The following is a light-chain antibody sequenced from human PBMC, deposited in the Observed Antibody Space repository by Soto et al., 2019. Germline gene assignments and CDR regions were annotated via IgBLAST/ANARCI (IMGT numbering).Light chain of an antibody. CDR2: AAS. V-gene: IGKV1-39*01. CDR1: QSITSY. Sequence: DIQMTQSPTCLSASVGDRVTITCRASQSITSYLNWYQQRPGRAPNLLVYAASTLQSGVPSRFSGSGSGTDFTLTIDSLQPEDFAIYYCQQSYTTLWTFGQGTKVDIK. CDR3: QQSYTTLWT. J-gene: IGKJ1*01.